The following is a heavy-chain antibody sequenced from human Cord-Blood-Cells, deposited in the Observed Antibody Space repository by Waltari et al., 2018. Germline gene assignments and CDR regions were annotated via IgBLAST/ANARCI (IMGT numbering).Heavy chain of an antibody. D-gene: IGHD3-3*01. CDR3: TTDRYDFWSGYFDY. J-gene: IGHJ4*02. CDR1: GFTFSNAW. V-gene: IGHV3-15*01. CDR2: IKSKTDGGTT. Sequence: EVQLVESGGGLVKPGGSLRLSCAASGFTFSNAWMSWVRQAPGKGLEWVGRIKSKTDGGTTDYAAPVKGRFTISRDDAKNTLYLQMNSLKTEDTAVYYCTTDRYDFWSGYFDYWGQGTLVTVSS.